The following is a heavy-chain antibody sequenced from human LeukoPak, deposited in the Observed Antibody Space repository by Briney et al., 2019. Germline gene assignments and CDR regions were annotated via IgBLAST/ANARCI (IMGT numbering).Heavy chain of an antibody. Sequence: KTSETLSLXCTVSGGSISSYYWSWIRQPAGKGLEWIGRIYTSGSTNYNPSLKSRVTMSVDTSKNQFSLKLSSVTAADTAVYYCARDRRTDGSGSYFYYYYMDVWGKGTTVTVSS. CDR3: ARDRRTDGSGSYFYYYYMDV. D-gene: IGHD3-10*01. CDR2: IYTSGST. CDR1: GGSISSYY. V-gene: IGHV4-4*07. J-gene: IGHJ6*03.